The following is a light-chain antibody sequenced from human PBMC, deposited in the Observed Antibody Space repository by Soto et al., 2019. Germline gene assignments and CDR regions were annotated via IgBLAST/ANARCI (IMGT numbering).Light chain of an antibody. Sequence: EILMTQSPATLSVSPGERATLSCRASQNVGSHVAWYQQKPGQAPRLFIYGASTRATGIPARFSGSGSGTEFTLTISSLQSEDFAIYYCQLYYIWPPLTFGGGTKVEIQ. V-gene: IGKV3-15*01. CDR2: GAS. CDR3: QLYYIWPPLT. J-gene: IGKJ4*01. CDR1: QNVGSH.